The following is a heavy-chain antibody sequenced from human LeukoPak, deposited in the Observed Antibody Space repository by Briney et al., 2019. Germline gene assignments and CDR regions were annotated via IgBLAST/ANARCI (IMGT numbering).Heavy chain of an antibody. V-gene: IGHV1-69*06. CDR3: ASGSSWYWWFDP. D-gene: IGHD6-13*01. Sequence: SVKVSCKASGYTFTSYGINWVRQAPGQGLEWMGGIIPIFGTANYAQKFQSRVTITADKSTSTAYMELSSLRSEDTAVYYCASGSSWYWWFDPWGQGTLVTVSS. CDR1: GYTFTSYG. CDR2: IIPIFGTA. J-gene: IGHJ5*02.